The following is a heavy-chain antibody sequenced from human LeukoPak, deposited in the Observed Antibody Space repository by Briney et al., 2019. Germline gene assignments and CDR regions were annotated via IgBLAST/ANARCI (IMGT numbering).Heavy chain of an antibody. CDR1: GFTVSSNY. CDR2: ISSSSSFI. Sequence: GGSLRLSCAASGFTVSSNYMSWVRQAPGKGLEWVSSISSSSSFIYYADSVKGRFTISRDNAKNSLYLQMNSLRAEDTAVYYCARDRAAAGTLRGRLGYWGQGTLVTVSS. J-gene: IGHJ4*02. D-gene: IGHD6-13*01. CDR3: ARDRAAAGTLRGRLGY. V-gene: IGHV3-21*01.